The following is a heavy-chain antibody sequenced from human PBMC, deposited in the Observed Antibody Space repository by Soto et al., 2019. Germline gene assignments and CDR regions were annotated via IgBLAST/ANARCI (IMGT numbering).Heavy chain of an antibody. CDR1: GYTFTSYA. J-gene: IGHJ4*02. CDR2: INAGNGNT. CDR3: AREIYNYGGNSPFDY. Sequence: QVQLVQSGAEVKKPGASVKVSCKASGYTFTSYAMHWVRQAPGQRLEWMGWINAGNGNTKYSQKCQGRVTITRDTSASTAYMELSSLRSEDTAVYYCAREIYNYGGNSPFDYWGQGTLVTVSS. V-gene: IGHV1-3*01. D-gene: IGHD4-17*01.